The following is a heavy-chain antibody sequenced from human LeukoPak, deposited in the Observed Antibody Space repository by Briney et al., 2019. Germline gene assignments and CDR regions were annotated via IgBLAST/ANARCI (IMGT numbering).Heavy chain of an antibody. D-gene: IGHD3-3*01. CDR3: ARGMYYDFWSGYYEGYYYYYMDV. J-gene: IGHJ6*03. Sequence: GGSLRLSCAGCGFIFSSYRKNWVGQARGKGVAGVSYIRSSSSNIYYADSVKGRFTISRDNAKNSLYLQMNSLRAEDTAVYYCARGMYYDFWSGYYEGYYYYYMDVWGKGTTVTVSS. CDR1: GFIFSSYR. V-gene: IGHV3-48*01. CDR2: IRSSSSNI.